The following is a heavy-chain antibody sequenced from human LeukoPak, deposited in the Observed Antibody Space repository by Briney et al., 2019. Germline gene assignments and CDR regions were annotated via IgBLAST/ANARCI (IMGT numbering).Heavy chain of an antibody. CDR2: IIPILGIA. V-gene: IGHV1-69*04. Sequence: SVKVSCKASGGTFSSYAISWVRQAPGQGLEWMGRIIPILGIANYAQKFQGRVTITADKSTSTAYMELSSLRSEDTAVYYCASFYDSSGYYSYYYGMDVWGQGTMVTVSS. D-gene: IGHD3-22*01. J-gene: IGHJ6*02. CDR1: GGTFSSYA. CDR3: ASFYDSSGYYSYYYGMDV.